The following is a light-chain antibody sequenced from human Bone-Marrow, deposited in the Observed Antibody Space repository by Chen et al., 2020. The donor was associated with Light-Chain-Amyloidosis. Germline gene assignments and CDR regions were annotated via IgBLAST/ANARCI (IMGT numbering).Light chain of an antibody. Sequence: SYELTQPPSVSVSPGQSARFTCSGDDLPTKYAHWYQQKPGQAPVLVIPRDTERPSGISERFSGSSSGTTATLTISGVQAEDEADYHCQSADSSGTYEVIFGGGTKLTVL. CDR1: DLPTKY. CDR2: RDT. J-gene: IGLJ2*01. CDR3: QSADSSGTYEVI. V-gene: IGLV3-25*03.